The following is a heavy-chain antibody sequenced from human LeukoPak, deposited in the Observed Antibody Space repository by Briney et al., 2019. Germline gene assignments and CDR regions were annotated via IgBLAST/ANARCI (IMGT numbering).Heavy chain of an antibody. Sequence: GASVKVSFTASGYTFTVYYMHWVRQAPGQGLEWMGWINPNSGGTNYAQKFQGWVTMTRDTSISTAYMELSRLRSDDTAVYYCAREAEYSSSSSLDYWGQGTLVTVSS. V-gene: IGHV1-2*04. CDR1: GYTFTVYY. D-gene: IGHD6-6*01. J-gene: IGHJ4*02. CDR3: AREAEYSSSSSLDY. CDR2: INPNSGGT.